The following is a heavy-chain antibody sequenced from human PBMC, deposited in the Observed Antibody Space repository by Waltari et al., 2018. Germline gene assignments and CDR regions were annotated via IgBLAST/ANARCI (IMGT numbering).Heavy chain of an antibody. D-gene: IGHD2-8*02. CDR2: IFPGDSDT. CDR3: ARLDVLGAPDLEY. V-gene: IGHV5-51*01. Sequence: EVQLVQSGAEVTKPGESLKISCKGSGYRFSDNWIGWVRQMPGKGLEWMGIIFPGDSDTRYSESFQGQGTISADESTSTAFLQWSSLKASDSAIYYCARLDVLGAPDLEYWGQGTLVTVSS. J-gene: IGHJ4*02. CDR1: GYRFSDNW.